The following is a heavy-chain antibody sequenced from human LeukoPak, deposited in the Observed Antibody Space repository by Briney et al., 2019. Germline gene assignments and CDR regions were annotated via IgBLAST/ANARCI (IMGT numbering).Heavy chain of an antibody. CDR2: INHSGST. Sequence: SETLSLTCAVYGGSFSGYCWSWIRQPPGKGLEWIGEINHSGSTNYNPSLKSRVTISVDTSKNQFSLKLSSVTAADTAVYYCARGPYNWNYAAWFDPWGQGTLVTVSS. J-gene: IGHJ5*02. V-gene: IGHV4-34*01. CDR1: GGSFSGYC. CDR3: ARGPYNWNYAAWFDP. D-gene: IGHD1-7*01.